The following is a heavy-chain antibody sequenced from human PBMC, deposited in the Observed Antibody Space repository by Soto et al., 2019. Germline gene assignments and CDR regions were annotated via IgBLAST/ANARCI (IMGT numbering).Heavy chain of an antibody. V-gene: IGHV4-59*01. CDR3: ARYRREAVAGYTLDN. Sequence: LSLTCTVSGGSISSNYWTWIWQPPGKRLEWIGYVYNSGSTNYNPSLKSRVTISEDTSKSQFSLKVNSMTAADTAVYYCARYRREAVAGYTLDNWGQGILVTVSS. J-gene: IGHJ4*02. CDR2: VYNSGST. D-gene: IGHD6-13*01. CDR1: GGSISSNY.